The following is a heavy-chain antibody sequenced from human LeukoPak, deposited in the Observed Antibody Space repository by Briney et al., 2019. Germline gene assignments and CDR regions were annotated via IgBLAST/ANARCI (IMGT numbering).Heavy chain of an antibody. D-gene: IGHD4-11*01. Sequence: GGSLRLSCAASGFTFSSYAMSWVRQAPGKGLEWVSAISGSGGSTYYADSVKGRFTISRDNSKNTLYLQMNSLRAEDTAVYYCAELEYSNYLKKFDYWGQGTLVTVSS. CDR2: ISGSGGST. CDR3: AELEYSNYLKKFDY. V-gene: IGHV3-23*01. J-gene: IGHJ4*02. CDR1: GFTFSSYA.